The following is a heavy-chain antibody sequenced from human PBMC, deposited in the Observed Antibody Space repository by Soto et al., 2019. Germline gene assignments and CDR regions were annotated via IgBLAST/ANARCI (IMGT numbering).Heavy chain of an antibody. CDR2: ISAYNGNT. Sequence: ASVKVSCKASGYTFTSYFMHWVRQAPGQGLEWMGWISAYNGNTNYAQKLQGRVTMTTDTSTSTAYMELRSLRSDDTAVYYCARDPTYYDILTGYPRFDYWGQGTLVTVSS. V-gene: IGHV1-18*04. D-gene: IGHD3-9*01. CDR3: ARDPTYYDILTGYPRFDY. CDR1: GYTFTSYF. J-gene: IGHJ4*02.